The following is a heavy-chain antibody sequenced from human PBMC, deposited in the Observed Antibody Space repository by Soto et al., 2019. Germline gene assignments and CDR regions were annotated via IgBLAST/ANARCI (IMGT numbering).Heavy chain of an antibody. D-gene: IGHD3-3*01. V-gene: IGHV1-69*13. Sequence: GASVEACWKACRGGFGSYARSWVRQATGQGLEWMGGLIPIFGTANYAQKFQGRVTITADESTSTAYMELSSLRSEDTAVYYGAREPTYYDCWRGFQTPHDAFDICGQGKMVTVSS. J-gene: IGHJ3*02. CDR3: AREPTYYDCWRGFQTPHDAFDI. CDR1: RGGFGSYA. CDR2: LIPIFGTA.